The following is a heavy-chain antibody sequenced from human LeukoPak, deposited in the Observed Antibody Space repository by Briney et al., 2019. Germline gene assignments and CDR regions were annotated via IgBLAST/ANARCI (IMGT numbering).Heavy chain of an antibody. D-gene: IGHD6-19*01. V-gene: IGHV4-34*01. Sequence: PETLSLTCAVYGGSFSGYYWSWIRQPPGKGLEWIGEINHSGSTNYNPSLKSRVTISVDTSKNQFSLKLSSVTAADTAVYYCARGVSGWYSSAAHFDYWGQGTLVTVSS. CDR2: INHSGST. CDR3: ARGVSGWYSSAAHFDY. CDR1: GGSFSGYY. J-gene: IGHJ4*02.